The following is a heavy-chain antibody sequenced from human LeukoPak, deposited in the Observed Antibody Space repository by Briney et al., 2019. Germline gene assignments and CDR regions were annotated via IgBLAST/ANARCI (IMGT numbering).Heavy chain of an antibody. CDR1: GFTFSSYA. CDR2: ISSNGGST. CDR3: ARANPYYFDY. Sequence: PGGSLRLSCAASGFTFSSYAMHWVRQAPGKGLEYVSAISSNGGSTYYANSVKGRFTISRDNSKNTLYLQMGSLRAEDMAVYYCARANPYYFDYWGQGTLVIVSS. J-gene: IGHJ4*02. V-gene: IGHV3-64*01.